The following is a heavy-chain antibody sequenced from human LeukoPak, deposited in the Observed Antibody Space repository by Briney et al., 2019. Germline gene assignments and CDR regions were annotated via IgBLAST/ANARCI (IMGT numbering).Heavy chain of an antibody. D-gene: IGHD2-21*02. CDR1: GFTFSSYA. CDR2: ISYDGSNK. V-gene: IGHV3-30-3*01. Sequence: GGSLRLSCAASGFTFSSYAMHWVRQAPGKGLEWVAVISYDGSNKYYADSVEGRFTISRDNSKNTLYLQMNSLRAEDTAVYYCARDSPYCGGDCYFDYWGQGTLVTVSS. CDR3: ARDSPYCGGDCYFDY. J-gene: IGHJ4*02.